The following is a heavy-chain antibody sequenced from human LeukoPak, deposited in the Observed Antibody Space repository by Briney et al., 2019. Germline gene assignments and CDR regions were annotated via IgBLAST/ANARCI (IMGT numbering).Heavy chain of an antibody. D-gene: IGHD2-21*02. CDR3: ARYVVVTAYFDY. CDR1: GGTFSSYA. J-gene: IGHJ4*02. V-gene: IGHV1-69*13. Sequence: SVKVSCKASGGTFSSYAISWVRQAPGQGLEWMGGIIPIFGTANYAQKFQGRVTITADESTSTAYMELSSLRSEDTAVYYCARYVVVTAYFDYWGQGTLVTVSS. CDR2: IIPIFGTA.